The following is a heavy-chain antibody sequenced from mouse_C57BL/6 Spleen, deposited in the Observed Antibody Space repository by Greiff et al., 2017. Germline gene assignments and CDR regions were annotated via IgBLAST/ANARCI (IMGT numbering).Heavy chain of an antibody. D-gene: IGHD2-5*01. CDR3: ARNSNYCWFAY. V-gene: IGHV1-26*01. CDR1: GYTFTDYY. Sequence: EVKLMESGPELVKPGASVKISCKASGYTFTDYYMNWVKQSHGKSLEWIGDINPNNGGTSYNQKFKGKATLTVDKSSSTAYMELRSLTSEDSAVYVCARNSNYCWFAYWGQGTLVTVSA. J-gene: IGHJ3*01. CDR2: INPNNGGT.